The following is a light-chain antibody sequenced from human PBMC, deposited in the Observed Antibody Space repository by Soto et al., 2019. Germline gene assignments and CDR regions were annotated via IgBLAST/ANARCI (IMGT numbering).Light chain of an antibody. V-gene: IGKV1-39*01. Sequence: DIQMTQSPSSLSXSVGDRVTITCRASQSISSYVNWYRQRPGKAPKLLIYSASSLQSGVPSGFSGSGSGTDFTLTISSLQPEDFATYYCQQTYNAPRTFGQGTKVDIK. CDR2: SAS. CDR3: QQTYNAPRT. J-gene: IGKJ1*01. CDR1: QSISSY.